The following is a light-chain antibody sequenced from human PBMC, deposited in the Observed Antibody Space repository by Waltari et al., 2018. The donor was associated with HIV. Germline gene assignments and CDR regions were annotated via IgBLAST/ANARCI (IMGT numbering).Light chain of an antibody. Sequence: DIQMTQSPSSLSASVGDRVTITCRASQRRSSSEVNWDQQKPGKAPKGLIYAEATLQSGVPSRFSGSGSGTDFTLTISSLQPEDFATYYCQQRIITRTFGPGTKVDIK. CDR2: AEA. CDR1: QRRSSSE. V-gene: IGKV1-39*01. CDR3: QQRIITRT. J-gene: IGKJ3*01.